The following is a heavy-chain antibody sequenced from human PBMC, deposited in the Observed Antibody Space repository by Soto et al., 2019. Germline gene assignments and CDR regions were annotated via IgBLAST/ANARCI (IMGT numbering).Heavy chain of an antibody. CDR3: ARRYGGNFDY. CDR1: GGSINSDC. J-gene: IGHJ4*02. CDR2: IYYSGST. D-gene: IGHD1-26*01. Sequence: QVQLQESGPGLLKPSETLSLTCSVSGGSINSDCWSWVRQPPGKGLEWIGYIYYSGSTNYNPSLKSRVTISVDTSKNQFSLKLRSVTGADTAVYYCARRYGGNFDYWGQGTLVTVSS. V-gene: IGHV4-59*01.